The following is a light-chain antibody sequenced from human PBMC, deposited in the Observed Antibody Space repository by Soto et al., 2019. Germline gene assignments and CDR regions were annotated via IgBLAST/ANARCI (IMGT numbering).Light chain of an antibody. J-gene: IGKJ4*01. CDR1: QNIGRW. CDR3: QQYNSYLT. CDR2: HAS. Sequence: DIQMTQSPSTLSASIGDRVTISCRASQNIGRWLAWYQQKPGTAPNLLIYHASNLRGGVPSRFSGSGSGTEFTLTISSLQPDDFATYYCQQYNSYLTFGGGTKVDIK. V-gene: IGKV1-5*01.